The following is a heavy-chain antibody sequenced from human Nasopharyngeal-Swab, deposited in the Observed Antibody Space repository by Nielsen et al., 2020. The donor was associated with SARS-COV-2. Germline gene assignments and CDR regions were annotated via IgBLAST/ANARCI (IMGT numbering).Heavy chain of an antibody. D-gene: IGHD3-10*01. CDR1: GGSFSGYY. CDR2: INHSGST. Sequence: SETLSLTCAVYGGSFSGYYWSWIRQPPGKGLEWIGEINHSGSTNYNPSLKSRVTISVDTSKNQFSLKLSSVTAADTAVYYCAREEVEGSGYYYGMDVWGQGTTVTVSS. J-gene: IGHJ6*02. V-gene: IGHV4-34*01. CDR3: AREEVEGSGYYYGMDV.